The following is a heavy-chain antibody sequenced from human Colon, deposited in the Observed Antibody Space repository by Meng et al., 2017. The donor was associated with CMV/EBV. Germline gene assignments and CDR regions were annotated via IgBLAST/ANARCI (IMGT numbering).Heavy chain of an antibody. CDR1: GYPFPNYP. V-gene: IGHV7-4-1*02. Sequence: TVSCKASGYPFPNYPIPWVRQAPGQGLEWMGWINTNTDNPTYAQGLTGRFAFSLDTSVSTAYLQITDVKPEDTAMYYCANTLGAGAWGQGTLVTVSS. J-gene: IGHJ5*02. D-gene: IGHD3-16*01. CDR3: ANTLGAGA. CDR2: INTNTDNP.